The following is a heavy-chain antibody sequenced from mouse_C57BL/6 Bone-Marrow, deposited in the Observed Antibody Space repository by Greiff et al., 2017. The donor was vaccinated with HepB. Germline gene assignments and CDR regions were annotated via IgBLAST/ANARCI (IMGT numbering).Heavy chain of an antibody. CDR2: INPSTGGT. Sequence: EVQLQQSGPELVKPGASVKISCKASGYSFTGYYMNWVKQSPEKSLEWIGEINPSTGGTTYNQKFKAKATLTVDKSSSTAYMQLKSLTSEDSAVYCCARDAMDYWGQGTSVTVSS. V-gene: IGHV1-42*01. CDR1: GYSFTGYY. CDR3: ARDAMDY. J-gene: IGHJ4*01.